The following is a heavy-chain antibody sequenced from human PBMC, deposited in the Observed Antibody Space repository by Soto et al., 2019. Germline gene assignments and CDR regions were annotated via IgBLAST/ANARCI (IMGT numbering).Heavy chain of an antibody. D-gene: IGHD1-1*01. CDR1: GASISGFY. CDR3: VRDGTKTLRDWFDP. J-gene: IGHJ5*02. CDR2: IYATGTT. Sequence: SLTCTVSGASISGFYWSWIRKSAGKGLEWIGRIYATGTTDYNPSLKSRVMMSVDTSKKQFSLKLRSVTAADTAVYYCVRDGTKTLRDWFDPGGQGISVTVPS. V-gene: IGHV4-4*07.